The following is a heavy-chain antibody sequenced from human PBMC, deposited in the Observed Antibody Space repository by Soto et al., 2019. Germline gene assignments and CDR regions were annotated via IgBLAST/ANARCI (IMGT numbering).Heavy chain of an antibody. Sequence: SETLSLTCTVSGGSISSYYWSWIRQPPGKGLEWIGYIYYSGSTNYNPSLKSRVTISVDTSKNQFSPKLSSVTAADTAVYYCARYDSSGYVDPWGQGTLVTVS. CDR1: GGSISSYY. CDR2: IYYSGST. D-gene: IGHD3-22*01. J-gene: IGHJ5*02. CDR3: ARYDSSGYVDP. V-gene: IGHV4-59*01.